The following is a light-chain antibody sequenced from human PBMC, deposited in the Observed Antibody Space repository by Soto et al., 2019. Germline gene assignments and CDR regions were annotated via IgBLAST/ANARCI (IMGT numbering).Light chain of an antibody. Sequence: EIVLTRSPGTLSLSPGESATLSFMASQSVSSSYLAWYQQKPGQAPRLLISGASSRATGIPDRFSGSGSGTHFTLTISRLEPEDFAVYYCQQDDISPRTFGQGTKVDIK. J-gene: IGKJ1*01. V-gene: IGKV3-20*01. CDR1: QSVSSSY. CDR3: QQDDISPRT. CDR2: GAS.